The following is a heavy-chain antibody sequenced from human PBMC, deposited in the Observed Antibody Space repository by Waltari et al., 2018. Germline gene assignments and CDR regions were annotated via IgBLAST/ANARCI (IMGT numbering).Heavy chain of an antibody. CDR2: IYHSGST. D-gene: IGHD1-26*01. CDR3: ARVGVIVGATNDAFDI. V-gene: IGHV4-38-2*02. CDR1: GYSISSVYY. J-gene: IGHJ3*02. Sequence: QVQLQESGPGLVKPSETLSLTCTVSGYSISSVYYWGWIRQPPGKGLEWIGSIYHSGSTYYNPSLKSRVTISVDTSKNQFSLKLSSVTAADTAVYYCARVGVIVGATNDAFDIWGQGTMVTVSS.